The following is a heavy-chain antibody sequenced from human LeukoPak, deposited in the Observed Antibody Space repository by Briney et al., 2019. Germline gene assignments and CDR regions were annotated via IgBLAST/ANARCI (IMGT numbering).Heavy chain of an antibody. J-gene: IGHJ4*02. V-gene: IGHV3-23*01. Sequence: PGGSLRLSCAASGFTFSSYGMSWVRQAPGKGLEWVSGISGSGGGTYYADSVKGRFTISRDNSKNTLYLQMNSLRAEDTAVYYCAKDYDYVWGSYRPWYFDYWGQGTLVTVSS. CDR2: ISGSGGGT. CDR1: GFTFSSYG. D-gene: IGHD3-16*02. CDR3: AKDYDYVWGSYRPWYFDY.